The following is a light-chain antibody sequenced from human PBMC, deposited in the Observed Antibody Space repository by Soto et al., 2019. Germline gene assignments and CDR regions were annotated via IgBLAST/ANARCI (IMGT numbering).Light chain of an antibody. V-gene: IGKV1-5*03. CDR2: KAS. CDR3: QQYNSYPRT. CDR1: QSISSW. Sequence: ETQMTQAPSALSAPLVPGLTITCLASQSISSWLAWYQQKPGKAPKLLIYKASSLESGVPSRFSGSGSGTESTLTISSLQPDDFATYYCQQYNSYPRTFGQGTKVDIK. J-gene: IGKJ1*01.